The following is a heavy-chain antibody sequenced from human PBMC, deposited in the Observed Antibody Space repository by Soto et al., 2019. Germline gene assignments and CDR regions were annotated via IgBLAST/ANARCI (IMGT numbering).Heavy chain of an antibody. J-gene: IGHJ4*02. CDR2: IYHSGST. CDR1: SGSISSSNW. V-gene: IGHV4-4*02. D-gene: IGHD6-19*01. Sequence: SETLSLTCAVSSGSISSSNWWSWVRQPPGKGLEWIGEIYHSGSTNYNPSLKSRVTISVDKSKNQFSLKLSSVTAADTAVYYCARTDSSGWYFDYWGQGTLVTVSS. CDR3: ARTDSSGWYFDY.